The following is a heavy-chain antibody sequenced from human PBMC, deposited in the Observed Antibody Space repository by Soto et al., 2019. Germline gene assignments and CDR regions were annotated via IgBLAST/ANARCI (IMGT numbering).Heavy chain of an antibody. Sequence: PGGSLRLSCAASGFTFSSYAMSWVRQAPGKGLEWVSAISGSGGSTYYADSVKGRFTISRDNSKNTLYLQMNSLRAEDTAVYYCAKVAGYSSSWSTRYYYYYGMDVWGKGTKVTVS. D-gene: IGHD6-13*01. V-gene: IGHV3-23*01. CDR3: AKVAGYSSSWSTRYYYYYGMDV. CDR2: ISGSGGST. J-gene: IGHJ6*04. CDR1: GFTFSSYA.